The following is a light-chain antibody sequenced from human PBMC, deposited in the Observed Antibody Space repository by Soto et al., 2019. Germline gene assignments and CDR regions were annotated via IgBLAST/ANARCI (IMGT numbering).Light chain of an antibody. CDR3: QTWGTGILV. J-gene: IGLJ2*01. CDR1: SRHSSYA. CDR2: LNSDGRH. V-gene: IGLV4-69*01. Sequence: QLVLTQSPSASASLGASVKLTCTLSSRHSSYAIAWHQQQPEKGPRYLMKLNSDGRHTKGDGIPDRFSGSSSGTERYLTVSSLQSEDEADYYCQTWGTGILVFGGGTKVTAL.